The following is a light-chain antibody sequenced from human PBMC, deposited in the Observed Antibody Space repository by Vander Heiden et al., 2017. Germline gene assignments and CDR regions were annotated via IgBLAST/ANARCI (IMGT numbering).Light chain of an antibody. Sequence: DIQMTQSPSSLSASVGDRVTITCRASQSISSYLNWYQQKPGKAPKLLIYAASSLQSGVQSRFSGSGSGTDFTLTISRLQPEDFATYYCQQSDSTPWTFGQGTKVEIK. V-gene: IGKV1-39*01. J-gene: IGKJ1*01. CDR1: QSISSY. CDR3: QQSDSTPWT. CDR2: AAS.